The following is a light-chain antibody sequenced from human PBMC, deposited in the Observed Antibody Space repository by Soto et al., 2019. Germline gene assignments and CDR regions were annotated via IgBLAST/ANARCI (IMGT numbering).Light chain of an antibody. V-gene: IGKV3-20*01. CDR1: QSVSSSY. J-gene: IGKJ1*01. CDR2: GAS. Sequence: EIVLTQSPGTLSLSPGERATLSCRASQSVSSSYLAWYQHKPGQAPRLLIYGASSRATGIPDRFSGSGSGTDFTLTISRLEPEDFAVYYCQQFYTFGQGTKVEIK. CDR3: QQFYT.